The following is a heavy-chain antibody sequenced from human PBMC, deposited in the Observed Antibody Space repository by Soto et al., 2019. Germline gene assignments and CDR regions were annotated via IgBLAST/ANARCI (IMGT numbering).Heavy chain of an antibody. CDR3: ARDKITGLFDY. CDR1: GDSISSHY. D-gene: IGHD2-8*02. V-gene: IGHV4-59*11. J-gene: IGHJ4*02. Sequence: PSETLSLTCSVSGDSISSHYWSWIRQPPGKGLEWIGYISYSGSTTYNPSLKSRVTISVDTSKNQFSLKLTSVTAADTAVYYCARDKITGLFDYWGQGTLVNVSS. CDR2: ISYSGST.